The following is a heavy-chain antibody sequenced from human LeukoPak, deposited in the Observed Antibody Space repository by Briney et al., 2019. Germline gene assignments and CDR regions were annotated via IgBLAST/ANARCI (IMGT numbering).Heavy chain of an antibody. Sequence: SETLSLTCTASGGSISSYYWSWIRQPAGKGLEWIGRIYTSGSTNYNPSLKSRVTMSVDTSKNQFSLKLSSVTAADTAVYYCARAMDDILTGHWFDPWGQGTLVTVSS. CDR2: IYTSGST. V-gene: IGHV4-4*07. CDR1: GGSISSYY. J-gene: IGHJ5*02. CDR3: ARAMDDILTGHWFDP. D-gene: IGHD3-9*01.